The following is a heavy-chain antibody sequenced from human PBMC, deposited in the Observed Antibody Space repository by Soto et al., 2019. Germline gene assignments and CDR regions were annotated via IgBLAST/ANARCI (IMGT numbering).Heavy chain of an antibody. Sequence: VQLVESGGTLVQPGGSLRLSCAASGSTFGPYWMSWVRQAPGKGLEWVAHIKPDGSEQFYVDSVRGRFTVSRDNAKNSMYLQMNSLRVEDTAVYYCARSTHSSADYWGQGTLVAVSS. CDR3: ARSTHSSADY. V-gene: IGHV3-7*05. CDR2: IKPDGSEQ. CDR1: GSTFGPYW. D-gene: IGHD3-22*01. J-gene: IGHJ4*02.